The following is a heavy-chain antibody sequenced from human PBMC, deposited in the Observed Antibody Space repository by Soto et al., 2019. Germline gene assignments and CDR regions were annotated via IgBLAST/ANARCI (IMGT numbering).Heavy chain of an antibody. V-gene: IGHV1-8*01. Sequence: QVQLVQSGAEVRKPGASVKVSCEASGYTFTSYDIYWVRQATGQGLEWMGWMNPNTGNSAYAQKFQGRVTVTSDTSINTVHMELNSLRSDDTAVYYCAREVAEWELRFLVLSVPYYYGMDVWGQGTTVTVSS. CDR2: MNPNTGNS. J-gene: IGHJ6*02. D-gene: IGHD1-26*01. CDR1: GYTFTSYD. CDR3: AREVAEWELRFLVLSVPYYYGMDV.